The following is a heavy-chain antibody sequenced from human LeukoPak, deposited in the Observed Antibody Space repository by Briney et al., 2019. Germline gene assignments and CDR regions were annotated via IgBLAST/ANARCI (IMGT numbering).Heavy chain of an antibody. CDR2: IYTSGST. J-gene: IGHJ5*02. CDR1: GGSISSGSYY. CDR3: ARRPFVSWNYGGDWFDP. D-gene: IGHD1-7*01. Sequence: PSQTLSLTCTVSGGSISSGSYYWSWIRQPAGKGLEWIGRIYTSGSTYYNPSLKSRVTISVDTSKNQFSLKLSSVTAADTAVYYCARRPFVSWNYGGDWFDPWGQGTLVTVSS. V-gene: IGHV4-61*02.